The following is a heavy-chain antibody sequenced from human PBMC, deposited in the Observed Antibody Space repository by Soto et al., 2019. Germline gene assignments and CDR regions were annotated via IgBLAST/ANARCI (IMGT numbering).Heavy chain of an antibody. V-gene: IGHV4-59*01. Sequence: SETLSLTYTVSGGSISSYYWSWIRQPPGKGLEWIGYIYYSGSTNYNPSLKSRVTMTRDTSTSTVYMELSSLRSEDTAVYYCARDGRSSGGTTVYYYYYYGMDVWGQGTTVTVSS. CDR2: IYYSGST. J-gene: IGHJ6*02. CDR3: ARDGRSSGGTTVYYYYYYGMDV. D-gene: IGHD1-1*01. CDR1: GGSISSYY.